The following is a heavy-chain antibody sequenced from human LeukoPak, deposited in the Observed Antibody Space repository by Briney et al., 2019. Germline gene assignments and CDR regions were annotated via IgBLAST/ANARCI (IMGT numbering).Heavy chain of an antibody. CDR2: IHQHGNEK. V-gene: IGHV3-7*01. CDR1: GFTLSNYW. J-gene: IGHJ4*02. CDR3: ATLNGPLFEY. D-gene: IGHD2-8*01. Sequence: GGSLRLSCAASGFTLSNYWMSWVRQAPGEGLEWVASIHQHGNEKYFVDSVRGRFTISRGNAKNSLYLQMSSLRAEDTAVYYCATLNGPLFEYWGQGTLVTVSS.